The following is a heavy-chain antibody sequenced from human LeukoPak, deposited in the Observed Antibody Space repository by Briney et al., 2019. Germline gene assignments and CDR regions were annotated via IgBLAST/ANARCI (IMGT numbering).Heavy chain of an antibody. V-gene: IGHV3-21*01. J-gene: IGHJ5*02. D-gene: IGHD1-26*01. CDR1: EFTFSSYS. CDR2: ISSSSSYI. CDR3: ARDRSPAPIPPLRKKSNWFDP. Sequence: PGGSLRLSCAVSEFTFSSYSMNWVRQAPGKGLEWLSSISSSSSYIYYADSVKGRFTISRDNAKNSLYLQMSSLRAEDTAVYYCARDRSPAPIPPLRKKSNWFDPWGQGTLVTVSS.